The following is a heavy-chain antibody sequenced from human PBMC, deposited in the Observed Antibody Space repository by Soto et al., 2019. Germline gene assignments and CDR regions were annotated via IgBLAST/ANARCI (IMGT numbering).Heavy chain of an antibody. D-gene: IGHD6-13*01. Sequence: HGESLKISCKGSGYSFTSYWIGWVRQMPGKGLEWMGIIYPGDSDTRYSPSFQGQVTISADKSISTAYLQWSSLKASDTAMYYCARMPWGSSWYVNWFDPWGQGNMVTVS. V-gene: IGHV5-51*01. CDR2: IYPGDSDT. J-gene: IGHJ5*02. CDR3: ARMPWGSSWYVNWFDP. CDR1: GYSFTSYW.